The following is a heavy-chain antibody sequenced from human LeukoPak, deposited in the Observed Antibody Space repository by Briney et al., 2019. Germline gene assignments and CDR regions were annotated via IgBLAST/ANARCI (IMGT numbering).Heavy chain of an antibody. CDR3: AGFWSGYYFN. V-gene: IGHV1-24*01. CDR1: GYTLTELS. CDR2: FDPEDGET. Sequence: ASVKVSCKVSGYTLTELSMHWVRQAPGKGLEWMGGFDPEDGETIYAQKFQGRGTMTEDTSTDTAYTELSSLRSEDTAVYYCAGFWSGYYFNWGQGTLVTVSS. J-gene: IGHJ4*02. D-gene: IGHD3-3*01.